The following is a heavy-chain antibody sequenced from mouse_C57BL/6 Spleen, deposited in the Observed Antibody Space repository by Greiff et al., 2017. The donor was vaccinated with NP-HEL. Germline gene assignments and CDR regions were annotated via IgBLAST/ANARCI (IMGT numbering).Heavy chain of an antibody. CDR3: ARGGYYGSSPHWYFDV. J-gene: IGHJ1*03. Sequence: LVKPGASVKIPCKASGYTFTDYNMDWVKQSHGKSLEWIGDINPNNGGTIYNQKFKGKATLTVDKSSSTAYMELRSLTSEDTAVYYCARGGYYGSSPHWYFDVWGTGTTVTVSS. CDR2: INPNNGGT. D-gene: IGHD1-1*01. V-gene: IGHV1-18*01. CDR1: GYTFTDYN.